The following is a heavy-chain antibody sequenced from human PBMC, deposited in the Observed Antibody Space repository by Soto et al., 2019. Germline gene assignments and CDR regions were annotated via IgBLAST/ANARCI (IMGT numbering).Heavy chain of an antibody. J-gene: IGHJ4*02. CDR1: GFTFGNSW. Sequence: PGGSLRLSCAASGFTFGNSWMHWVRQAPGKGLEWVSRMNNDGSTTNYADSVKGRFTVSRDNARNTLYLQMNSLRAEDTALYYCATAEVDYWGPGTLVTVSS. CDR3: ATAEVDY. CDR2: MNNDGSTT. V-gene: IGHV3-74*01.